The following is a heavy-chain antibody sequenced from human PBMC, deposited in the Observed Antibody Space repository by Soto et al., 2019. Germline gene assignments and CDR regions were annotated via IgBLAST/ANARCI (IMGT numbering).Heavy chain of an antibody. CDR3: AKTTHRGGAPYCFYGMDV. Sequence: PGGSLRLSCAASGFTFSSYAMSWVRQAPGKGLEWVSGISDTGGSTYYADSVKGRFTISRDNSKNTLYLQMNSLRGEDTAIYYCAKTTHRGGAPYCFYGMDVWGQETTVTVSS. CDR2: ISDTGGST. D-gene: IGHD1-26*01. J-gene: IGHJ6*02. V-gene: IGHV3-23*01. CDR1: GFTFSSYA.